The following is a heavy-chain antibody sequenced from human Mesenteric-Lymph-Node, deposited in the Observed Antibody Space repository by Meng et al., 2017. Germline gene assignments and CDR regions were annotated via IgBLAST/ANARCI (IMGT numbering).Heavy chain of an antibody. D-gene: IGHD3-10*01. CDR2: MNPNSGNT. V-gene: IGHV1-8*01. CDR3: ARRGAMVRGVRGMDV. CDR1: GYTFTSYD. Sequence: ASVKVSCKASGYTFTSYDINWVRQATGQGLEWMGWMNPNSGNTGYAQKFQGRVTMTRNTSISTAYMELSSLRSEDTAVYYCARRGAMVRGVRGMDVWGQGTTVTVSS. J-gene: IGHJ6*02.